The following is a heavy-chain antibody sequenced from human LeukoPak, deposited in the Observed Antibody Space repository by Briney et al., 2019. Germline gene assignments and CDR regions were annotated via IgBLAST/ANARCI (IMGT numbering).Heavy chain of an antibody. V-gene: IGHV4-38-2*02. CDR3: ARVIYCSGGSCYPAPYYMDV. CDR2: IHHSGNT. Sequence: SETLSLTCNVSGYSISSGYYWGWIRQPPEKGLECIGSIHHSGNTYYNPSLKSRVTISVDTSKNQFSLKLSSVTAADTAVYYCARVIYCSGGSCYPAPYYMDVWGKGTTVTVSS. J-gene: IGHJ6*03. D-gene: IGHD2-15*01. CDR1: GYSISSGYY.